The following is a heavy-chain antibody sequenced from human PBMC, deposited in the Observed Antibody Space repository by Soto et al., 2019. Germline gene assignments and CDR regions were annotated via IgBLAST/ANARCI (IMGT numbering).Heavy chain of an antibody. V-gene: IGHV4-34*01. CDR2: INHSGST. D-gene: IGHD3-10*01. CDR3: PRLPSSGGMDV. CDR1: GGSFSGYY. J-gene: IGHJ6*02. Sequence: PSETLSLTCAVYGGSFSGYYWSWIRQPPGKGLEWIGEINHSGSTNYNPSLKSRVTISVDTSKNQFSLKLSSVTAADTAVYYCPRLPSSGGMDVWGQGTSVTVSS.